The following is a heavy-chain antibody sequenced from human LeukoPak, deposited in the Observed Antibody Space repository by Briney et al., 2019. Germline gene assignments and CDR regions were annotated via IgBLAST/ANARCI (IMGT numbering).Heavy chain of an antibody. CDR1: GFTFSSYW. V-gene: IGHV3-74*01. CDR2: IYSDGSST. Sequence: PGGSLRLSCAASGFTFSSYWMHWVRQAPGKGLVWVSRIYSDGSSTNYADSVKGRFTISRDNAKNTLYLQMNSLRAEDTAVYYCARDRSSLGLWFGELRNWGQGTLVTVS. CDR3: ARDRSSLGLWFGELRN. J-gene: IGHJ4*02. D-gene: IGHD3-10*01.